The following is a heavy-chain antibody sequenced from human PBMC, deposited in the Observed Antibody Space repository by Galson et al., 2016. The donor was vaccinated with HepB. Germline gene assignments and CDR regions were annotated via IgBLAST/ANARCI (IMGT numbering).Heavy chain of an antibody. J-gene: IGHJ1*01. CDR2: IKPDGSER. V-gene: IGHV3-7*03. CDR3: ALYYYDSSGFVEYFQH. Sequence: GKGLEWVANIKPDGSERYYVDSLKGRFTISRDNAKNSLYLQMNNLRAEDTAVYYCALYYYDSSGFVEYFQHWGQGTLVTVSS. D-gene: IGHD3-22*01.